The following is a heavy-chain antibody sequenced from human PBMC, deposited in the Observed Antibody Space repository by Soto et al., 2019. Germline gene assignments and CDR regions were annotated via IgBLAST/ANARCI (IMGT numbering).Heavy chain of an antibody. CDR1: GFTFSDCW. D-gene: IGHD3-10*01. Sequence: HPGXSLRLSGADAGFTFSDCWIMWVAQAPGKGLEGVANIKQDGSEKYYVDSVKGRFTISRDNAKNSLYLQMKSLRAEDTAVYYCARAGVRGAFDIWGQGTMVTVSS. CDR2: IKQDGSEK. V-gene: IGHV3-7*04. CDR3: ARAGVRGAFDI. J-gene: IGHJ3*02.